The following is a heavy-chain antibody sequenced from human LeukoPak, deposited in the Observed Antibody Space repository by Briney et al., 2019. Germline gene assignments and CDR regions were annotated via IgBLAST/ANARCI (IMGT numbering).Heavy chain of an antibody. CDR2: IYHSGST. Sequence: SGTLSLTCAVSGGSISSSNWWSWVRQPPGKGLEWIGEIYHSGSTNYNPSLKSRVTISVDKSKNQFSPKLSSVTAADTAVYYCARSGIYGGKYSGYDLSQYYFDYWGQGTLVTVSS. CDR3: ARSGIYGGKYSGYDLSQYYFDY. CDR1: GGSISSSNW. V-gene: IGHV4-4*02. J-gene: IGHJ4*02. D-gene: IGHD5-12*01.